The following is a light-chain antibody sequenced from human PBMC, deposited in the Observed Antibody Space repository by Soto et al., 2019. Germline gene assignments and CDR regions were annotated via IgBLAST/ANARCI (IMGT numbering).Light chain of an antibody. CDR1: NSNIGSNT. CDR2: SNN. CDR3: AAWDNCLNFVV. Sequence: QSVLTQPTSASGTPGQRVTISCCGSNSNIGSNTVSWYQQLPGTAPKPLIYSNNQRPSGVPDRFSCSKSGTSASLAISGLQSEAEAEYYCAAWDNCLNFVVFGGGTKLTVL. V-gene: IGLV1-44*01. J-gene: IGLJ2*01.